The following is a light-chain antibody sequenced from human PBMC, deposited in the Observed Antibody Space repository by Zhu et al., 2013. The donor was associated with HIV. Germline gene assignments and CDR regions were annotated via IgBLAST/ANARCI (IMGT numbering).Light chain of an antibody. CDR1: NIGGYS. J-gene: IGLJ3*02. CDR3: QVWASSSDHVV. Sequence: SYELTQPPSVSVAPGETARITCGGNNIGGYSVHWYQQRPGQAPVVVVFDDVDRPSDIPERFSGSNSENTATLTISRVEAGDEADYYCQVWASSSDHVVFGGGTKLSVL. V-gene: IGLV3-21*01. CDR2: DDV.